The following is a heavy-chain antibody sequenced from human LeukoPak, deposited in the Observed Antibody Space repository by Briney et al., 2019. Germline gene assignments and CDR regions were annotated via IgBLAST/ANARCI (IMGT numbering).Heavy chain of an antibody. D-gene: IGHD6-19*01. CDR2: IYYSGST. Sequence: SETLSLTCTVSGGSISSGGYYWSWIRQHPGKGLEWIGYIYYSGSTFYNPSLKSRVTISVDTSKNQFSLKLSSVTAADTAVYYCARRATVAGTNWFDPWGQGTLVTVSS. CDR1: GGSISSGGYY. J-gene: IGHJ5*02. V-gene: IGHV4-31*03. CDR3: ARRATVAGTNWFDP.